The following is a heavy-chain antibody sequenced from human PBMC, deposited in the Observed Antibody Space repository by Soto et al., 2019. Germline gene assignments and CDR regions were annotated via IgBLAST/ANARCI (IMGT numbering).Heavy chain of an antibody. CDR3: ARAISSSWSYFDY. Sequence: VPPLESGGGLVQPGGSLRLSCAASGFTFNNYAMSWVRQAPGRGLEWVSAIIGSGNIIHYADSVKGRFTISRDNSKNTLYLQMSSLRAEDTAVYYCARAISSSWSYFDYWGQGTLVTVSS. CDR2: IIGSGNII. D-gene: IGHD6-13*01. V-gene: IGHV3-23*01. CDR1: GFTFNNYA. J-gene: IGHJ4*02.